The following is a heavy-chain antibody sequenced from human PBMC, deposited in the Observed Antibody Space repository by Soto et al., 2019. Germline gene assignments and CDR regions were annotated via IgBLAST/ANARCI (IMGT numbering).Heavy chain of an antibody. CDR2: ISWNSGSI. J-gene: IGHJ4*02. CDR3: AKARDGIAAAGRVFDY. V-gene: IGHV3-9*01. D-gene: IGHD6-13*01. CDR1: GFTFDDYA. Sequence: PGGSLRLSCAASGFTFDDYAMHWVRQAPGKGLEWVSGISWNSGSIGYADPVKGRFTISRDNAKNSLYLQMNSLRAEDTALYYCAKARDGIAAAGRVFDYWGQGTLVTVSS.